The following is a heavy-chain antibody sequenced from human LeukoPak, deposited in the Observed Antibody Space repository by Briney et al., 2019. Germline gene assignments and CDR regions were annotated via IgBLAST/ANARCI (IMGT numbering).Heavy chain of an antibody. J-gene: IGHJ4*02. CDR1: GFTFISYS. Sequence: GGSLRLSCAASGFTFISYSIHWVRQAPGKGLEWVAFIRYDGSNKYYADSVKGRFTISRDNSKNTVYLQMNSLRAEDTAIYYCARDCGWLHFCYRGQGTLVTVSS. V-gene: IGHV3-30*02. CDR3: ARDCGWLHFCY. D-gene: IGHD5-24*01. CDR2: IRYDGSNK.